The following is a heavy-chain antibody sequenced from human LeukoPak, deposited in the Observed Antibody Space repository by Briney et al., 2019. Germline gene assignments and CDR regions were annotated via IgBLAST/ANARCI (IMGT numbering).Heavy chain of an antibody. V-gene: IGHV4-4*07. CDR3: AREAVDIVATRYYYYGMDV. Sequence: SETLSLTCTVSGGSISSYYWSWIRQPAGKGLEWIGRIYTSGSTNYNPSLKSRVTMSVDTSRNQFSLKLSSVTAADTAVYYCAREAVDIVATRYYYYGMDVWGQGTTVTVSS. CDR1: GGSISSYY. CDR2: IYTSGST. D-gene: IGHD5-12*01. J-gene: IGHJ6*02.